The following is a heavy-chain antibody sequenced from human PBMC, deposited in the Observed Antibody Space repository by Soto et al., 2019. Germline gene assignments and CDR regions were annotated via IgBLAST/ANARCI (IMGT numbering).Heavy chain of an antibody. Sequence: PWGPLRLSCATSGFTFSSYSMNWVRQAPRKWLEWVSYISSSSSTIYYADSVKGRFTISRDNAKNSLYLQMNSLRDEDTAVYYCARVSCSGGSCYYYYGMDVWGQATTVTVSS. CDR3: ARVSCSGGSCYYYYGMDV. CDR1: GFTFSSYS. J-gene: IGHJ6*02. CDR2: ISSSSSTI. V-gene: IGHV3-48*02. D-gene: IGHD2-15*01.